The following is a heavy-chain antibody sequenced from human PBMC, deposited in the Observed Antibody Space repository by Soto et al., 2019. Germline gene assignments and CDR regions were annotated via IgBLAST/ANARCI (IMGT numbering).Heavy chain of an antibody. Sequence: KASETLSLTCAVSGGSISSSNWWSWVRQPPGKGLEWIGEIYHSGSTNYNPSLKSRVTISVDESNNQFSLGLTSVTAADTAVYYCARDAPGSGFDPWGQGTLVTVSS. CDR3: ARDAPGSGFDP. V-gene: IGHV4-4*02. J-gene: IGHJ5*02. CDR1: GGSISSSNW. CDR2: IYHSGST.